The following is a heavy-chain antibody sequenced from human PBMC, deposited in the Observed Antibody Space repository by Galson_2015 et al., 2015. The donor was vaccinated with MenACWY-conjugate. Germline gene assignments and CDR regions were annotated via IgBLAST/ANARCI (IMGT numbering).Heavy chain of an antibody. CDR2: INAGNDNT. CDR3: ACPDYGDY. V-gene: IGHV1-3*01. CDR1: GYSFTNYA. Sequence: SVKVSCKASGYSFTNYAMHWVRQAPGQRLEWMGWINAGNDNTKYSQKFQGRVTISKDTSASTAYMELSSLRSEDTAVYYCACPDYGDYWGQGTLVTVSS. J-gene: IGHJ4*02. D-gene: IGHD4-17*01.